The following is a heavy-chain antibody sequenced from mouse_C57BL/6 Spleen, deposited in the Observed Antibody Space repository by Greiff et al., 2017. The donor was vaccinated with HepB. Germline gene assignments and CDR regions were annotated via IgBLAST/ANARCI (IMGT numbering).Heavy chain of an antibody. CDR3: ARYYDYDVYYFDY. Sequence: ESGAELVRPGTSVKVSCKASGYAFTNYLIEWVKQRPGQGLEWIGVINPGSGGTNYNEKFKGKATLTADKSSSTAYMQLSSLTSEDSAVYFCARYYDYDVYYFDYWGQGTTLTVSS. J-gene: IGHJ2*01. CDR2: INPGSGGT. CDR1: GYAFTNYL. V-gene: IGHV1-54*01. D-gene: IGHD2-4*01.